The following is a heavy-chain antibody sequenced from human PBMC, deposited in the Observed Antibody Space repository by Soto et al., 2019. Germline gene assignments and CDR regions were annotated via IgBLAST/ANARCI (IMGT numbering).Heavy chain of an antibody. CDR1: GFTFTRYS. V-gene: IGHV3-21*06. CDR2: ISSTTNI. CDR3: ARESEDLTSNFDY. J-gene: IGHJ4*02. Sequence: LRLSCAASGFTFTRYSMNWVRQAPGKGLEWVSSISSTTNIYYGDSMKGRFTISRDNAKNSLYLEMNSLRAEDTAVYYCARESEDLTSNFDYWGQGTLVTVSS.